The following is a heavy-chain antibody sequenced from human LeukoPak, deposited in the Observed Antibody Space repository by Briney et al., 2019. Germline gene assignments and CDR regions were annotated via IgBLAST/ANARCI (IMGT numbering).Heavy chain of an antibody. CDR1: GGSVSSGAYF. CDR2: IDYSGTT. CDR3: AREGPNDGAFEP. J-gene: IGHJ5*02. V-gene: IGHV4-61*08. D-gene: IGHD5-24*01. Sequence: SETLSLTCSVSGGSVSSGAYFWSWIRQSPGKELGWLGYIDYSGTTTYNPSLKSRVSLSVDTSKNQFSLNVRSVTAADTAMYYCAREGPNDGAFEPWGQGTLVTVSS.